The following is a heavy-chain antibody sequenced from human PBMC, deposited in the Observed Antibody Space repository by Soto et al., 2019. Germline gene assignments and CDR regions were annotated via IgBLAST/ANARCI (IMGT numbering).Heavy chain of an antibody. CDR1: GASIGSGGW. CDR2: IFHDGSS. V-gene: IGHV4-4*02. CDR3: ARHEGWTGPDQ. J-gene: IGHJ5*02. D-gene: IGHD2-8*02. Sequence: PSETLSLTCAVSGASIGSGGWWTWVRQPPGKGLEWIAEIFHDGSSNYRPSLKSRVTISVDKSQNQFSLNVFSVTAADTAVYYCARHEGWTGPDQWGQGTLVTAPQ.